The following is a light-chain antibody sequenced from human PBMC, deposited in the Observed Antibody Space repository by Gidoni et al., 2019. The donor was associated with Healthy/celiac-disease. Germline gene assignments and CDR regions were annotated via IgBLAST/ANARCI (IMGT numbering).Light chain of an antibody. CDR3: QSYDSSLSGFYV. Sequence: QSVLTPPPSVSGAPAQRVTISCTGSSSNIGAGYEVHWYQQLPGTAPKLRIYGNSNRPSGVPDRFSGAKYGTSASLASTGLQAEYEADYYCQSYDSSLSGFYVFGTGTKVTVL. V-gene: IGLV1-40*01. CDR2: GNS. CDR1: SSNIGAGYE. J-gene: IGLJ1*01.